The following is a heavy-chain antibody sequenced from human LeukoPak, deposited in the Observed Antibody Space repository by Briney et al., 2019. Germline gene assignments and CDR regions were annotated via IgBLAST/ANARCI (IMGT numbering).Heavy chain of an antibody. Sequence: WASVKVSCKASGYTFTNYGISWVRQAPGQGLEWMGWISAYNGNTHYAQNLQGRVTMTTDTSTSTAYMELKSLRSDDTAVYYCARGRNYYDSSGYYYEGDAFDIWGQGTMVTVSS. CDR2: ISAYNGNT. D-gene: IGHD3-22*01. J-gene: IGHJ3*02. CDR1: GYTFTNYG. CDR3: ARGRNYYDSSGYYYEGDAFDI. V-gene: IGHV1-18*01.